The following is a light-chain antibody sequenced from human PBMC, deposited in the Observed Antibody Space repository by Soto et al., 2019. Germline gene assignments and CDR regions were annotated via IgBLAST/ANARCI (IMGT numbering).Light chain of an antibody. V-gene: IGKV3-20*01. CDR3: QQYVTSAIT. J-gene: IGKJ5*01. CDR2: GAS. CDR1: QSVSSR. Sequence: EIVLTQSPGTLSLSPGERATLSCRASQSVSSRLAWYQQKPGQAPRLLISGASSRATGIPDRFSDSGSGTDFTLTISRLEPEDFALYYCQQYVTSAITFGQGTRLEIK.